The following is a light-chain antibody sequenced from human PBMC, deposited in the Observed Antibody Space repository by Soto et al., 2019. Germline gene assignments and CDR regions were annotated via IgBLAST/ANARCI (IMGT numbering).Light chain of an antibody. CDR2: GAS. CDR3: QQYDSSLMYT. V-gene: IGKV3-20*01. CDR1: QSLSKTR. Sequence: EIVLTQSPGTLSLSPGEGATLSCRASQSLSKTRLAWYQPKRGQAPRLLIYGASSRATGIPDRFSGSGSGTDFTLTISRLEPEDFAVYYCQQYDSSLMYTFGQGTKLEIK. J-gene: IGKJ2*01.